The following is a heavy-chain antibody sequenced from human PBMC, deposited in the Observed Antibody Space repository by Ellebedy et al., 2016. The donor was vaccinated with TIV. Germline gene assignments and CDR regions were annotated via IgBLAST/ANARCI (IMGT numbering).Heavy chain of an antibody. V-gene: IGHV3-23*01. D-gene: IGHD2-8*02. J-gene: IGHJ4*02. CDR3: ARDRGTGSQYGWYFEP. Sequence: GGSLRLSXATSGFTFSSYAMTWVRQAPGKGLEWVSIIGGGGVNTDYADSVRGRFAISRDNSKNALFLQMNSLIADDTAVYYCARDRGTGSQYGWYFEPWGQGTSVTFSS. CDR2: IGGGGVNT. CDR1: GFTFSSYA.